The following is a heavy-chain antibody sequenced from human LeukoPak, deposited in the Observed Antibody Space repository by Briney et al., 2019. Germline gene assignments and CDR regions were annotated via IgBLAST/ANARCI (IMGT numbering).Heavy chain of an antibody. CDR1: GYTFTSYG. J-gene: IGHJ5*02. D-gene: IGHD4-17*01. Sequence: ASVKVSCKASGYTFTSYGISWVRQAPVQGLEWMGWISAYNGNTNYAQKLQGRVTMTTDTSTSTAYMELRSLRSDDTAVYYCARHRRTYDWFDPWGQGTLVTVSS. V-gene: IGHV1-18*01. CDR3: ARHRRTYDWFDP. CDR2: ISAYNGNT.